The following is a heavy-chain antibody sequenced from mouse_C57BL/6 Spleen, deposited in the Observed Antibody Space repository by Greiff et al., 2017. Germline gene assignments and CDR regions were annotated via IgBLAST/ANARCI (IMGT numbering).Heavy chain of an antibody. J-gene: IGHJ4*01. CDR1: GFSLTSYG. V-gene: IGHV2-2*01. CDR2: IWSGGST. D-gene: IGHD2-4*01. Sequence: QVQLKQSGPGLVQPSQSLSITCTVSGFSLTSYGVHWVRQSPGKGLEWLGVIWSGGSTDYNAAFISRLSISKDNSKSQVFFKMNSLQADDTAIYYCARKGIYYDYGGDYWGQGTSVTVSS. CDR3: ARKGIYYDYGGDY.